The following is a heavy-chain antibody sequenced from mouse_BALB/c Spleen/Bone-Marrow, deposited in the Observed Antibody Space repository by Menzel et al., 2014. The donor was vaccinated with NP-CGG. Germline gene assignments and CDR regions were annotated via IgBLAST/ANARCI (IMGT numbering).Heavy chain of an antibody. V-gene: IGHV4-2*02. CDR2: INPGSSTI. Sequence: EVKLVESGGGLVQPGGSLNLACVASGFDFSRYWMSWARQAPGKGQEWIGEINPGSSTINYSPSLKDKFIISRDNAKNTLYLQMSKVRSEDTALYYCASIGNYGYLDNWGQGTTLTVSS. CDR1: GFDFSRYW. J-gene: IGHJ2*01. D-gene: IGHD1-1*01. CDR3: ASIGNYGYLDN.